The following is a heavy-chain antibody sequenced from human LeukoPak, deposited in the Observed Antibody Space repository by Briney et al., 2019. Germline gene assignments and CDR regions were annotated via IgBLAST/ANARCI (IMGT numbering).Heavy chain of an antibody. V-gene: IGHV4-59*01. J-gene: IGHJ6*02. D-gene: IGHD1-14*01. CDR3: ARDGRTGYYGMDV. CDR2: IYYSGST. Sequence: SETLSLTCTVSGGSISSCYWSWIRQPPGKGLEWIGYIYYSGSTNYNPSLKSRVTISVDTSKNQFSLKLSSVTAADTAVYYCARDGRTGYYGMDVWGQGTTVTVSS. CDR1: GGSISSCY.